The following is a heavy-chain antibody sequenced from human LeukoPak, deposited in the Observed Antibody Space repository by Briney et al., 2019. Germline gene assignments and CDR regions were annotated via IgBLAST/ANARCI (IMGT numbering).Heavy chain of an antibody. J-gene: IGHJ4*02. D-gene: IGHD2-15*01. Sequence: GESLKISCKGSEYSFANYWIGWVRQMPGKGLEWMGTIYPGDSDTRYSPSFQGQVTISADKSISTAYLQWSSLKASDTAMYYCARRRHCTSGSCEDFDFWGQGTLVTVSS. CDR1: EYSFANYW. CDR2: IYPGDSDT. V-gene: IGHV5-51*01. CDR3: ARRRHCTSGSCEDFDF.